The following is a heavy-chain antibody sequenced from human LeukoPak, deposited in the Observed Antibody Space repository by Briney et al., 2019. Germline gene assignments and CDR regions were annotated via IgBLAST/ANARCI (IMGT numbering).Heavy chain of an antibody. CDR3: AKVGPIGTLYYSDY. CDR1: GFTFGDYA. D-gene: IGHD1-1*01. CDR2: IRSKAYGGTT. J-gene: IGHJ4*02. Sequence: QTGGSLRLSCTASGFTFGDYAMSWFRQAPGKGLEWVGFIRSKAYGGTTEYAASVKGRFTISRDDSKSIAYLQMNSLKTEDTAVYYCAKVGPIGTLYYSDYWGQGTLVTVSS. V-gene: IGHV3-49*03.